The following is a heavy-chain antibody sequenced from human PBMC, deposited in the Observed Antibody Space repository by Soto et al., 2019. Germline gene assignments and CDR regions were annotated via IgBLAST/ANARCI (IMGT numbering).Heavy chain of an antibody. Sequence: SQTLSLTCAISGDSVSSNSATWNWIRQSPSRGLEWLGRTYYRSKWYNDYALSVRSRITINPDTSKNQFSLHLNSVTPEDTAIYYCARHKLWMATINNDAFDVWGQGTKVTVSS. V-gene: IGHV6-1*01. CDR1: GDSVSSNSAT. D-gene: IGHD2-21*01. CDR2: TYYRSKWYN. CDR3: ARHKLWMATINNDAFDV. J-gene: IGHJ3*01.